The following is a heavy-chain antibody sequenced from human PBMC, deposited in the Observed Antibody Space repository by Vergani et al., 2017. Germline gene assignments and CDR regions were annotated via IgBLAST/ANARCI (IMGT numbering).Heavy chain of an antibody. CDR1: GFTFSSYA. CDR2: IRGSVGST. V-gene: IGHV3-23*01. CDR3: AKKRGGYCSSTSCPRIDY. Sequence: EVQLLESGGGLVQPGGSLRLSCAASGFTFSSYAMSWVRQAPGKGVEWVSAIRGSVGSTYYADSVKGRFTIYRDKSKNTLYLQMNSLRAEDTAVYYCAKKRGGYCSSTSCPRIDYWGQGTLVTVSS. D-gene: IGHD2-2*01. J-gene: IGHJ4*02.